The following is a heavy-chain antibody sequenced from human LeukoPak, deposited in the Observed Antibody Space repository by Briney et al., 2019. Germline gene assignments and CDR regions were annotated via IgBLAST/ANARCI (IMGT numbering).Heavy chain of an antibody. J-gene: IGHJ3*01. V-gene: IGHV3-23*01. Sequence: GGSLRLSCAASGFTFSHYAMTWVRQDPGKGLDWVSSISGYSGRTYYTDSVKGRFTISRDNSNNTVYLQMSSLRAEDTALYYCAKFLGGDEKVDAFDVWGPGTRVTVSS. CDR1: GFTFSHYA. CDR2: ISGYSGRT. CDR3: AKFLGGDEKVDAFDV. D-gene: IGHD5-12*01.